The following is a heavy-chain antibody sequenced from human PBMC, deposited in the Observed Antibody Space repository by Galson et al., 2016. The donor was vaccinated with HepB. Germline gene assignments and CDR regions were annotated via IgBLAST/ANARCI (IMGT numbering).Heavy chain of an antibody. Sequence: LRLSCAASGFTFSAYPMHWVRQAPGHGLEWVAADSMDGRRKFYADSVRGRFTISRDNSNNMLFLQMDGLRPDDTAAYYCAKRHEYCPPVGCSVDYWGQGTLVSVSS. CDR2: DSMDGRRK. J-gene: IGHJ4*02. D-gene: IGHD2/OR15-2a*01. CDR3: AKRHEYCPPVGCSVDY. CDR1: GFTFSAYP. V-gene: IGHV3-30-3*02.